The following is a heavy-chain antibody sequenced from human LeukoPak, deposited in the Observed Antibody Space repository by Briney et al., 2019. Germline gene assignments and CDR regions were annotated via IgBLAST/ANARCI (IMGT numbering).Heavy chain of an antibody. CDR3: AKDTRTVTAYPDY. Sequence: GGSLRLSCAASGFTFSTYGMHWVRQAPGKGLEWVAFIRYDGTDKYYADSVKGRFTISRDNSKNTLYLQMNSLRGEDTAVYYCAKDTRTVTAYPDYWGQGTLVTVSS. CDR1: GFTFSTYG. J-gene: IGHJ4*02. CDR2: IRYDGTDK. V-gene: IGHV3-30*02. D-gene: IGHD2-21*02.